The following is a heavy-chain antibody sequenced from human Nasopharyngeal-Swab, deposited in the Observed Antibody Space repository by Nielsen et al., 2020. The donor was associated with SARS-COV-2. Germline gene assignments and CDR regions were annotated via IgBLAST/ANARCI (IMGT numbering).Heavy chain of an antibody. J-gene: IGHJ4*02. CDR2: IRSNGNNYAT. CDR3: TRCGGGCYSGRDY. D-gene: IGHD2-15*01. CDR1: GFTFSDSA. Sequence: GESLKISCAASGFTFSDSAIHWVRQASGEGLEWVARIRSNGNNYATAYSASVKGRFIIFRDDPTNTAYLQMNSLKTEDTAMYYCTRCGGGCYSGRDYWGQGTLVTASS. V-gene: IGHV3-73*01.